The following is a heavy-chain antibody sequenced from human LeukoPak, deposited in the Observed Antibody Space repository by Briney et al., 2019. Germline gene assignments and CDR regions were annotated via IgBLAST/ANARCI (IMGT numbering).Heavy chain of an antibody. CDR3: ARRPSDYGDYVTYCDF. J-gene: IGHJ4*02. D-gene: IGHD4-17*01. Sequence: PGGSLRLSCAASGFSFISYGMHWVRQAPGKGLEGVGVISDDGKNKKYADSVKGRFTISRDKAKDTLYLQMNSLRDEDTAVYYCARRPSDYGDYVTYCDFWGQGTLVTVSS. CDR1: GFSFISYG. CDR2: ISDDGKNK. V-gene: IGHV3-30*03.